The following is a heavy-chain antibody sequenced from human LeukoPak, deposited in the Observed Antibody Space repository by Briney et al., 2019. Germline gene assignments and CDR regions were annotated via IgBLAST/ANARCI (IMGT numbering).Heavy chain of an antibody. V-gene: IGHV4-59*12. J-gene: IGHJ4*02. CDR1: GGSISSYY. CDR2: IYYSGST. Sequence: SETLSLTCTVSGGSISSYYWSWIRQPPGKGLEWIGYIYYSGSTNYNPSLRSRVTMSVDTSKTQFSLKVSSVTAADTGMYYCARAPEFSSGWLLDFWGQGSLVTVSS. CDR3: ARAPEFSSGWLLDF. D-gene: IGHD6-19*01.